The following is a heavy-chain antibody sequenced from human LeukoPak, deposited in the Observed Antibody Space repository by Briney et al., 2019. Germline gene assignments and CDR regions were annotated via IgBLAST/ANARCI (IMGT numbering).Heavy chain of an antibody. J-gene: IGHJ3*02. Sequence: PGRSLRLSCAASGFTFSPYGMHWVRQAPGKGLEWVAVISYDESNKYYADSVKGRFTISRDNSKNTVYLQMNSLRAEDTAVYYCAKVRGTVVTLDAFDIWGQGTMVTVSS. CDR1: GFTFSPYG. CDR3: AKVRGTVVTLDAFDI. CDR2: ISYDESNK. V-gene: IGHV3-30*18. D-gene: IGHD4-23*01.